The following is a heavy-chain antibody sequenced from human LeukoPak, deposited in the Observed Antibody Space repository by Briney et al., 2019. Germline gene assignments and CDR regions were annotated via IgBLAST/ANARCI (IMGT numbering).Heavy chain of an antibody. J-gene: IGHJ5*02. CDR3: ARGPRRSYYYDSSGYYYWFDP. D-gene: IGHD3-22*01. V-gene: IGHV4-34*01. CDR2: INHSGST. Sequence: SETLSLTCTVSGGSIYSHHWSWIRQPPGKGLEWIGEINHSGSTNYNPSLKSRVTISVDTSKNQFSPKLSSVTAADTAVYYCARGPRRSYYYDSSGYYYWFDPWGQGTLVTVSS. CDR1: GGSIYSHH.